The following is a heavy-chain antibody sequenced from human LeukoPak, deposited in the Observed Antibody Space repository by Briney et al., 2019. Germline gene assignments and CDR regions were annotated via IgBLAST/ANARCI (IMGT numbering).Heavy chain of an antibody. CDR1: GYTFTSYD. Sequence: GASVKVSCKASGYTFTSYDINGVRQATGQGLEWMGWMNPNSGNTGYAQKFQGRVTMTRNTSISTAYMELSSLRSEDTAVYYCARRVCSTSCYRARSYYGMDVWGQGTTVTVSS. D-gene: IGHD2-2*02. J-gene: IGHJ6*02. CDR3: ARRVCSTSCYRARSYYGMDV. CDR2: MNPNSGNT. V-gene: IGHV1-8*01.